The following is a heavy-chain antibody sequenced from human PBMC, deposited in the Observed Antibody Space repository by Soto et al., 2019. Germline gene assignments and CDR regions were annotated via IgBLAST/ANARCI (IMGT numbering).Heavy chain of an antibody. D-gene: IGHD6-19*01. J-gene: IGHJ4*02. V-gene: IGHV2-5*05. CDR2: IYWDDDK. CDR3: VHDSSGWYGFDY. CDR1: GFSLSTSRVG. Sequence: QITLKESGPTLVKPTQTLTLTCTFSGFSLSTSRVGVGWISQPPGKALEWLALIYWDDDKRYGPSLKNRLAIMKDASKNQVVLTMTNMDPVDTATSYCVHDSSGWYGFDYWGQGTLVTVSS.